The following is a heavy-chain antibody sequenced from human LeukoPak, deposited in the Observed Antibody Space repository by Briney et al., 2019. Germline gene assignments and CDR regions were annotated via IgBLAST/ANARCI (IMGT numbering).Heavy chain of an antibody. CDR1: GFTFSKYS. J-gene: IGHJ4*02. CDR2: ISRRSSYK. D-gene: IGHD1-1*01. Sequence: GRSLRPSCVASGFTFSKYSTNWVPHAPEKGLEWDSSISRRSSYKYYTDSVKGRFTISRDNAKNSLYRQMNRLRAEDTAVYYCARSAAGTYYWGQGTLVSVPS. CDR3: ARSAAGTYY. V-gene: IGHV3-21*01.